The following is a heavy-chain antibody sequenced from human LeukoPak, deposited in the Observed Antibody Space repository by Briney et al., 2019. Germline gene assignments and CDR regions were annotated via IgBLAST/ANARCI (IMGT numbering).Heavy chain of an antibody. J-gene: IGHJ4*02. CDR2: ISSSSSYI. Sequence: PGGSLRLSCSASGFTFSNAWMSWVRHPRGKGLEWVSSISSSSSYIYYADSVKGRFTISSGNAKNSLYLQMNSLRAGDTAVYYCARDRLYTVMSAGYYFDSWGEGALVTVSS. CDR3: ARDRLYTVMSAGYYFDS. V-gene: IGHV3-21*01. CDR1: GFTFSNAW. D-gene: IGHD3-16*01.